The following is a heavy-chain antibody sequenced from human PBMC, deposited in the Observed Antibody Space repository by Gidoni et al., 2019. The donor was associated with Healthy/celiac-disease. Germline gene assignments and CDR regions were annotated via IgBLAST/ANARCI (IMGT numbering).Heavy chain of an antibody. CDR2: ISSSSSTI. CDR3: ARVKDYYDSSGYYGAFDI. V-gene: IGHV3-48*02. Sequence: EVQLVESGGGLVQPGGSLRLSGAASGFTFSSYSMNWVRPAQGTGLEWFSYISSSSSTIYYADSVKGRFTISRDNAQNSLYLQMNSLRDEDTAVYYCARVKDYYDSSGYYGAFDIWGQGTMVAVSS. D-gene: IGHD3-22*01. J-gene: IGHJ3*02. CDR1: GFTFSSYS.